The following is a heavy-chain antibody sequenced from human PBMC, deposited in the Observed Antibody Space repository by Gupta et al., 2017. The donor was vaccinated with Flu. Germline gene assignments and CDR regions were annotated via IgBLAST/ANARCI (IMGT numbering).Heavy chain of an antibody. CDR1: GFTFSAFG. CDR3: VKDAGYGEYAV. V-gene: IGHV3-23*01. Sequence: EVQLLESGGDLAQHGGSLRLSCGASGFTFSAFGMRWVRQAPGKGLEWVSTISGGTTYYADSVKGRFTISRDTSKNTLFLQMNSLRAEDTAVYYCVKDAGYGEYAVWGQGTLVTVSS. CDR2: ISGGTT. J-gene: IGHJ1*01. D-gene: IGHD2-21*01.